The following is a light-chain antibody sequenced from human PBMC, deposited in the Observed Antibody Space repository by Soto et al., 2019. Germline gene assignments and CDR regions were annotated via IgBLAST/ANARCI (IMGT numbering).Light chain of an antibody. CDR3: QQYFSYPRT. CDR1: QGISRH. CDR2: TAS. J-gene: IGKJ4*02. V-gene: IGKV1-8*01. Sequence: AIRMTQSPSSFSASTGDRVTITCRASQGISRHLAWYQVKPGKAPRLLIYTASYLESGVPSRFSRSGCGTDFTLTISSQQSEDVAVYYCQQYFSYPRTFGGGTKVEIK.